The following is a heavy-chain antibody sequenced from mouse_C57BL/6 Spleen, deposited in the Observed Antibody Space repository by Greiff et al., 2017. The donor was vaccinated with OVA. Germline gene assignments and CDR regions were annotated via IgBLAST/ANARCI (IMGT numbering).Heavy chain of an antibody. Sequence: EVKLVESGGGLVKPGGSLKLSCAASGFTFSDYGMHWVRQAPEKGLEWVAYISSGSSTIYYADTVKGRFTISRDNAKNTLFLQMTSLRSEDTAMYYCARRRVYGNYEDYYAMDYWGQGTSVTVSS. CDR2: ISSGSSTI. D-gene: IGHD2-1*01. J-gene: IGHJ4*01. CDR1: GFTFSDYG. CDR3: ARRRVYGNYEDYYAMDY. V-gene: IGHV5-17*01.